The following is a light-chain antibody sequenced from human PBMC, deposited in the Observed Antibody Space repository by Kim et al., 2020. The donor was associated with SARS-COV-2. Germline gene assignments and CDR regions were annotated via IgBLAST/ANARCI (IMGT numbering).Light chain of an antibody. CDR2: KAS. J-gene: IGKJ1*01. V-gene: IGKV1-5*03. CDR1: RTIDSW. Sequence: DIQMTQSPSSLSASVGDRVTITCRASRTIDSWLAWYQQKPGKAPNLLISKASTLRSGVPSRFSGSGSGTEFTLTISSLQPDDFATYYCQHYNSYPWTFGQGTKVDIK. CDR3: QHYNSYPWT.